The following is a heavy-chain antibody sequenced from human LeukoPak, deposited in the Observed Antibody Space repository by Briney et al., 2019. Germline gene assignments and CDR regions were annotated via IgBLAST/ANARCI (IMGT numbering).Heavy chain of an antibody. Sequence: GGSLRLSCAAPGFTFSIYWMHWVRQAPGKGLEWVSSIGPTGTDRYYADSVRGRFTISRDNAKNSMYLQMDSLRDEDTAVYYCATETIGRHYDYWGQGTLLTVSS. V-gene: IGHV3-21*01. CDR3: ATETIGRHYDY. D-gene: IGHD1-14*01. CDR2: IGPTGTDR. J-gene: IGHJ4*02. CDR1: GFTFSIYW.